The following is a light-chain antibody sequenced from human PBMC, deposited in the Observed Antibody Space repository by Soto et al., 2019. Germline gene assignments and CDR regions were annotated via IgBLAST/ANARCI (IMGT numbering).Light chain of an antibody. CDR1: QGISTY. V-gene: IGKV1-39*01. CDR3: QQSYSAPRT. J-gene: IGKJ2*01. CDR2: AAS. Sequence: DIQMTQSPSALSASVGHSLTLTCGASQGISTYLNWYQQKPGKAPKLLIYAASTLQSGVPSRFSGSGSETDFTLTISSLQPEDFATYSCQQSYSAPRTFGQGTKVDIK.